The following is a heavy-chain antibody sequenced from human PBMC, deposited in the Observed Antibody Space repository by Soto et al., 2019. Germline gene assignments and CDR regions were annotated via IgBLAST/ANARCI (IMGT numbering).Heavy chain of an antibody. Sequence: QVQLVQSGAEVKKPGSSVTVSCKASGGTFGNSAISWVRQAPGQGLEWMGGIIPILPTPDYAQKFQGRVTITADKSTTTAYMELTSLRSEDTAVYYCARDKDRQQLGGNYYYGIDVWGQGTTVTVSS. V-gene: IGHV1-69*14. J-gene: IGHJ6*02. CDR2: IIPILPTP. CDR3: ARDKDRQQLGGNYYYGIDV. D-gene: IGHD1-1*01. CDR1: GGTFGNSA.